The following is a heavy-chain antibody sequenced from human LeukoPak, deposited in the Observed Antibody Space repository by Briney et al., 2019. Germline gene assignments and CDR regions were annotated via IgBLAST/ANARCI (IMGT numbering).Heavy chain of an antibody. D-gene: IGHD3-22*01. CDR2: IDHSGST. CDR3: ARRAYYDTSGYSPVSGYFDV. Sequence: PSETLSLTCAVYGGSFSGYYWSWIRQPPGKGLEWIGEIDHSGSTNYNPSLKSRVTISVDTSKNQFSLKLSSVTAADTAVYYCARRAYYDTSGYSPVSGYFDVWGRGNLVTV. CDR1: GGSFSGYY. V-gene: IGHV4-34*01. J-gene: IGHJ2*01.